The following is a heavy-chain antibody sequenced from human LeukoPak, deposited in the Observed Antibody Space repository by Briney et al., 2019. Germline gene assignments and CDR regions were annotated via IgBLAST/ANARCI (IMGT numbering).Heavy chain of an antibody. Sequence: SGGSLRLSCAASGFTFSSYAMSWVRQAPGKGLEWVAVISYDGSNKYYADSVKGRFTISRDNSKNTLYLQMNSLRAEDTAVYYCAKAYLQLVSYFDYWGQGTLVTVSS. CDR2: ISYDGSNK. CDR1: GFTFSSYA. CDR3: AKAYLQLVSYFDY. D-gene: IGHD6-6*01. V-gene: IGHV3-30*18. J-gene: IGHJ4*02.